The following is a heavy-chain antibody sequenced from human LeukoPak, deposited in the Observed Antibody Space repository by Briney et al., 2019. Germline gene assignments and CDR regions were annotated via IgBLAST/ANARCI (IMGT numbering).Heavy chain of an antibody. Sequence: SETLSLTCAVYGGSFSGYYWSWIRQPPGKGLEWIGEINHSGSTNHNPSLKSRVTISVDTSKNQFSLKLSSVTAADTAVYYCARGTSHYDSSGYYRDFDYWGQGTLVTVSS. CDR1: GGSFSGYY. V-gene: IGHV4-34*01. CDR3: ARGTSHYDSSGYYRDFDY. CDR2: INHSGST. J-gene: IGHJ4*02. D-gene: IGHD3-22*01.